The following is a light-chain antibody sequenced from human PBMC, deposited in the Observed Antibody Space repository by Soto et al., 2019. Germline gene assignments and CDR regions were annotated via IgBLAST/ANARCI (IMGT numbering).Light chain of an antibody. CDR1: QSVGSGY. J-gene: IGKJ1*01. Sequence: EIVLTQSPGTLSLSPGERATLSCRASQSVGSGYLAWYQQTPGQAPRLLIYGASVRATGIPDRFSGSGSGSDLTITISRLEPEDFAVFYSQHYDSSPRTCGQGTKVDVK. CDR2: GAS. CDR3: QHYDSSPRT. V-gene: IGKV3-20*01.